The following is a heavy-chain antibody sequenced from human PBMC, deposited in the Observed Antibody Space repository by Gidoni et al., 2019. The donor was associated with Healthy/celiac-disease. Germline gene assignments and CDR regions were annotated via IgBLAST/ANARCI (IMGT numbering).Heavy chain of an antibody. CDR3: ARDRISDIVATVDAFDI. CDR1: GLTLMTYS. Sequence: EVQLVESGGGLVQHGGYLRLAWAASGLTLMTYSMNWVRLAPGKGLEWVSYISSSSSTIYYADSVKGRFTISRDNAKNSLYLQMNSLRAEDTAVYYCARDRISDIVATVDAFDIWGQGTMVTVSS. CDR2: ISSSSSTI. V-gene: IGHV3-48*01. D-gene: IGHD5-12*01. J-gene: IGHJ3*02.